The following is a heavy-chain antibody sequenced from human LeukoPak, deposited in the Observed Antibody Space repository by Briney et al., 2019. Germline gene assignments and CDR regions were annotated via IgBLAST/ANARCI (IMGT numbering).Heavy chain of an antibody. CDR3: TTATSY. Sequence: PGGSLRLSCAASGFTFSSAWMSWVRQAPGKGLEWVGRIKSKTYGGPTDYAAPVKGRFTISRDDSKDTVYLEMNSLKTEDTAVYYCTTATSYWGQGSLVTVSS. J-gene: IGHJ4*02. V-gene: IGHV3-15*01. CDR1: GFTFSSAW. CDR2: IKSKTYGGPT.